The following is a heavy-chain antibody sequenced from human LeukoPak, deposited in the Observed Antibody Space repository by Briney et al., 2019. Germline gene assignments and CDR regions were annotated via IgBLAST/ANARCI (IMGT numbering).Heavy chain of an antibody. J-gene: IGHJ4*01. CDR3: ATNAGQWLVPFDY. V-gene: IGHV3-74*01. CDR1: GFTFSSYW. D-gene: IGHD6-19*01. Sequence: GGSLRLSCAASGFTFSSYWMHWVRQAPGKGLVWVSRINSDGSSTGYADSVKGRFTISRDNAKNTLYLQMNSLRAEDTAVYYCATNAGQWLVPFDYWGLGTLVTVSS. CDR2: INSDGSST.